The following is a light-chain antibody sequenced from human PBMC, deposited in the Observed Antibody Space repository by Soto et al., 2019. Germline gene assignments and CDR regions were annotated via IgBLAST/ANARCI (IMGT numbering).Light chain of an antibody. CDR1: SSDVGGYNY. CDR3: SSYTSSSSYV. CDR2: DVS. Sequence: QSALTQPASVSGSPGQSITISCTGTSSDVGGYNYVSWYQQYPGKAPILMIYDVSNRPSGVSNRFSGSKSGKTASLTISGLRAEDEADYYCSSYTSSSSYVFGTGTKLTVL. V-gene: IGLV2-14*01. J-gene: IGLJ1*01.